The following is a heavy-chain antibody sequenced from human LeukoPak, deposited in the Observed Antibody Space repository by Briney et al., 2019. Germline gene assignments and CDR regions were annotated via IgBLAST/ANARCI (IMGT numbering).Heavy chain of an antibody. CDR3: ARGTRGSYYTDV. D-gene: IGHD3-10*01. CDR1: GASIRRTNHY. V-gene: IGHV4-39*07. J-gene: IGHJ6*03. CDR2: NYFSGST. Sequence: SETLSLTCTVHGASIRRTNHYWGWIRPPPGKGLEWIGSNYFSGSTYYNPSLKSRVAISVDTSKNQFSLKLSSVTAADTALYYRARGTRGSYYTDVWGKGTTVTVSS.